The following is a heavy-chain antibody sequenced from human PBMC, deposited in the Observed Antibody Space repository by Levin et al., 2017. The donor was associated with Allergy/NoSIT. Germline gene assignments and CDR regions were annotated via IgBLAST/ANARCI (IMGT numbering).Heavy chain of an antibody. J-gene: IGHJ6*03. D-gene: IGHD2-15*01. Sequence: GESLKISCKASGYTFTSYYMHWVRQAPGQGLEWMGIINPSGGSTSYAQKFQGRVTMTRDTSTSTVYMELSSLRSEDTAVYYCARGWPLGYCSGGSCYSAYYYYYMDVWGKGTTVTVSS. V-gene: IGHV1-46*01. CDR1: GYTFTSYY. CDR3: ARGWPLGYCSGGSCYSAYYYYYMDV. CDR2: INPSGGST.